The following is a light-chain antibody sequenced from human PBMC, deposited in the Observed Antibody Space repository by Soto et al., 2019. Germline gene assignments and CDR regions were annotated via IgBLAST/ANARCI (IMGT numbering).Light chain of an antibody. CDR2: SNN. J-gene: IGLJ1*01. V-gene: IGLV1-44*01. CDR3: AAWDDSLYGRV. CDR1: RSNIGSNP. Sequence: QSVLTQPPSASGTPGQRVTISCSGSRSNIGSNPVNWYQQLPGTAPKLLIDSNNQRPSGVPGRFSGSRSGTSASLAISGLQSEEEADYYCAAWDDSLYGRVFGTGTKVTVL.